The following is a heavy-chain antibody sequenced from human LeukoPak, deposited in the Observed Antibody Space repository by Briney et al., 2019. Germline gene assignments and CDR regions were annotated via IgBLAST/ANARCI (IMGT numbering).Heavy chain of an antibody. J-gene: IGHJ4*02. D-gene: IGHD5-12*01. CDR3: ARGKSGYDYDSYFDY. V-gene: IGHV3-33*01. CDR1: GFTFSSYG. Sequence: GRSLRLSCAASGFTFSSYGMHWVRQAPGNGLEWVAVIWYDGSNKYYADSVKGRFTISRDNSKNTLYLQMNSLRAEDTAVYYCARGKSGYDYDSYFDYWGQGTLVTVSS. CDR2: IWYDGSNK.